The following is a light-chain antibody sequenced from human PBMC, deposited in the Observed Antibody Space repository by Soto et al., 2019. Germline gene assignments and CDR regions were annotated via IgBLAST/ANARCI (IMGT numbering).Light chain of an antibody. CDR3: GTCDSSLSADVV. Sequence: QSVLTQPPSVSAAPGQKVTICCSGSSSNIGNNSVSWYQQLPGTAPKLLIYENNKRPSGIPDRFSGSKSGTSATLGITGLQTGDEADYYCGTCDSSLSADVVFGGGTKLTVL. CDR2: ENN. CDR1: SSNIGNNS. J-gene: IGLJ2*01. V-gene: IGLV1-51*02.